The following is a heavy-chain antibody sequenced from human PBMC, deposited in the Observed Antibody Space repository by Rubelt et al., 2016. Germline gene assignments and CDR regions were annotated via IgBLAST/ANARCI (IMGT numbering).Heavy chain of an antibody. CDR2: INSGNGNT. Sequence: QVQFVQSGAEVKKPGASVKVSCKASGYTLASNALHWVRQAPGQRLEWMGWINSGNGNTTYSQKFQGRVTFTRDTSASTGDMELSSLRSEDTAVYYCAASYVSGTYPFDYWGQGTLVIVSS. CDR1: GYTLASNA. V-gene: IGHV1-3*01. D-gene: IGHD3-10*01. CDR3: AASYVSGTYPFDY. J-gene: IGHJ4*02.